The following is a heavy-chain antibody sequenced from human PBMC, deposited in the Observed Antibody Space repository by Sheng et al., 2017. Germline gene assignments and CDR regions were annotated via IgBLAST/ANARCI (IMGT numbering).Heavy chain of an antibody. CDR3: ASDTVDTYGLDAFDI. J-gene: IGHJ3*02. CDR2: IKHDGSEK. V-gene: IGHV3-7*01. Sequence: EVQLVESGGGLVQPGGSLRLSCAASGFTFSTYWMTWVRQAPGKGLEWVANIKHDGSEKYYVDSVKGRFIIFRDNAKNSLYLQMDSLRGEDTAVYYCASDTVDTYGLDAFDIWGQGTMVTVSS. CDR1: GFTFSTYW. D-gene: IGHD5-18*01.